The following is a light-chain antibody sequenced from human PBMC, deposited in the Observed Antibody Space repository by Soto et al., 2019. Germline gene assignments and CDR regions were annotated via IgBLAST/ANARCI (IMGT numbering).Light chain of an antibody. V-gene: IGLV1-47*01. J-gene: IGLJ3*02. CDR3: ATWDDSLSSRV. CDR2: RNT. CDR1: SSNNGSNY. Sequence: QAVVTQPPSASETPGQRVTISCSGSSSNNGSNYVCWYQQLPGTAPKLLIYRNTQPPSGVPDRFSGSKSDTSASLAISALRSEDEADYYCATWDDSLSSRVFGGGTKVTVL.